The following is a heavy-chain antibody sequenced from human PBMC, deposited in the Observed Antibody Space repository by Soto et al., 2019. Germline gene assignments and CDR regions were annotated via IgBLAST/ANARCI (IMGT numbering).Heavy chain of an antibody. J-gene: IGHJ6*02. CDR1: GFTFSSYA. CDR2: ISYDGSNK. V-gene: IGHV3-30-3*01. Sequence: QVQLVESGGGVVQPGRSLRLSCAASGFTFSSYAMHWVRQAPGKGLEWVAVISYDGSNKYYADSVKGRFTISRDNSKNTLYLQMNSLRAEDTAVYYCARGTVPELLGRVSYYYGMDVGGQGTTVTVSS. D-gene: IGHD1-7*01. CDR3: ARGTVPELLGRVSYYYGMDV.